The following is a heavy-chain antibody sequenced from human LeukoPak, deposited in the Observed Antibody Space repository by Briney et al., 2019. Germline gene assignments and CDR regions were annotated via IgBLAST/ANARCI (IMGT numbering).Heavy chain of an antibody. V-gene: IGHV1-8*01. D-gene: IGHD3-22*01. Sequence: GASVKVSCKASGYTFTSYDINWVRQATGQGLEWMGWMNPNSGNTGYAQKFQGRVTMTRNTSISTAYMELSSLRSEDTAVYYCASSTYYYDSSGYYLSDYWGQGTLVTVSS. J-gene: IGHJ4*02. CDR3: ASSTYYYDSSGYYLSDY. CDR1: GYTFTSYD. CDR2: MNPNSGNT.